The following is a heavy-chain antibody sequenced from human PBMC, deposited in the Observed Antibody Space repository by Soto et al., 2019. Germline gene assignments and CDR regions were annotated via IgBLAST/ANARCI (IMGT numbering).Heavy chain of an antibody. D-gene: IGHD3-3*01. CDR3: ATGGGAMLGGVTYYYHYYYGKDV. J-gene: IGHJ6*02. CDR1: GDSVSSNSAA. CDR2: TYYRSEWYN. Sequence: QTLSLTCAISGDSVSSNSAAWNWIRQSPSRGLEWLGRTYYRSEWYNDYAVSVKSRITINPDTSKNQFSLQLNSVTPEDTAVYYCATGGGAMLGGVTYYYHYYYGKDVWGHGTTVTVS. V-gene: IGHV6-1*01.